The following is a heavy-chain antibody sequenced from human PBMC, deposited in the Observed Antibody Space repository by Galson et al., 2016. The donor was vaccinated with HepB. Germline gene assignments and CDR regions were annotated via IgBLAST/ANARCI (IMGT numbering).Heavy chain of an antibody. D-gene: IGHD2-15*01. Sequence: QSGAEVKRPGESLKISCKGSGYSFTRYWIGWVRQMPGKGLEWMGIIYPGDSETRYSPSFEGQVTISADKSISAAYLQWSSLKAADTAMYYCARLGFFCGAGCDYYYGMDVWGQGWTVTVS. CDR3: ARLGFFCGAGCDYYYGMDV. J-gene: IGHJ6*02. CDR1: GYSFTRYW. V-gene: IGHV5-51*01. CDR2: IYPGDSET.